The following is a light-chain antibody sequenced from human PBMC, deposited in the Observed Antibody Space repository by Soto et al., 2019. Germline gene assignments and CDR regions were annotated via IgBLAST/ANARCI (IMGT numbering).Light chain of an antibody. Sequence: NVSSKSPSTLPLSPHVRATHSCRASQRVSSSYLAWYQQKPGQAPRLLIYGASSRAAGTPYRFSGSGSGTDFTLTISRLEPDDFAVYYCQQYGSSRRTFGQGTKVDIK. CDR2: GAS. CDR1: QRVSSSY. CDR3: QQYGSSRRT. J-gene: IGKJ1*01. V-gene: IGKV3-20*01.